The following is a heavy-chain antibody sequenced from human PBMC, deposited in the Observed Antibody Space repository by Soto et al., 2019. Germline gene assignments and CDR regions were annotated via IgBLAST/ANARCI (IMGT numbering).Heavy chain of an antibody. J-gene: IGHJ4*02. CDR3: ARTCRSGGSCYLEY. V-gene: IGHV1-18*01. CDR1: GYSFSSFG. CDR2: VSVPSGDT. D-gene: IGHD2-15*01. Sequence: ASVKVSCKASGYSFSSFGISWVRQAPGQGLEWVGWVSVPSGDTSSAQNFQGRVTVTTDTSTSTAYLEVGSLRSDDTAVYYCARTCRSGGSCYLEYWREGTMVTVS.